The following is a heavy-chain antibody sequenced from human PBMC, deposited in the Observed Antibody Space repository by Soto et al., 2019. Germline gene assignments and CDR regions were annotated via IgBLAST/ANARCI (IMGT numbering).Heavy chain of an antibody. V-gene: IGHV3-33*01. CDR1: GFTFSSYG. D-gene: IGHD6-13*01. CDR2: IWYDGSNK. CDR3: AREGDIAAAGIYYYGMDV. J-gene: IGHJ6*02. Sequence: PGGSLRLSCAASGFTFSSYGMHWVRQAPGKGLEWVAVIWYDGSNKYYADSVKGRFTISRDNSKNTLYLQMNSLRAEDTAVYYCAREGDIAAAGIYYYGMDVWVQGTTVTVSS.